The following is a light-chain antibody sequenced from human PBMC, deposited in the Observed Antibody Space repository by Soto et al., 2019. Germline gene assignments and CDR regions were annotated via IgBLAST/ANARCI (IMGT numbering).Light chain of an antibody. J-gene: IGLJ2*01. CDR3: TSWTTSTTMI. V-gene: IGLV2-14*03. Sequence: QSALTQPASVSGSPGQSITISCTGTSSDIGAYNYVSWYQQHPGKAPKLMIYDVNIRTSGVSNRFSGSKSGNTASLTISGLQAEDEADYYCTSWTTSTTMIFGGGTKVTVL. CDR2: DVN. CDR1: SSDIGAYNY.